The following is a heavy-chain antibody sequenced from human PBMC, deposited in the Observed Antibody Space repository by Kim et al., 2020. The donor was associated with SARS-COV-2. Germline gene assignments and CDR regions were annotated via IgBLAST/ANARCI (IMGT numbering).Heavy chain of an antibody. CDR3: ARQGISLSWYLFDY. J-gene: IGHJ4*02. CDR1: GGSISSYY. D-gene: IGHD6-13*01. CDR2: IYYSGST. Sequence: SETLSLTCTVSGGSISSYYWSWIRQPPGKGLEWIGYIYYSGSTNYNPSLKSRVTISVDTSKNQFSLKLSSVTAADTAVYYCARQGISLSWYLFDYWGQGTLVTVSS. V-gene: IGHV4-59*08.